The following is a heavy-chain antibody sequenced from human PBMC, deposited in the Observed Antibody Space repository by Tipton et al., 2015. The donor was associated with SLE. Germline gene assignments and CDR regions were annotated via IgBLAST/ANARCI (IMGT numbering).Heavy chain of an antibody. V-gene: IGHV4-34*01. J-gene: IGHJ4*02. CDR1: GFTFSSYG. CDR3: ARDGGSSWYPFDY. Sequence: LRLSCAASGFTFSSYGMHWVRQPPGKGLEWIGEINHSGSTNYNPSLKSRVTISVDTSKNQFSLKLSSVTAADTAVYYCARDGGSSWYPFDYWGQGTLVTVSS. D-gene: IGHD6-13*01. CDR2: INHSGST.